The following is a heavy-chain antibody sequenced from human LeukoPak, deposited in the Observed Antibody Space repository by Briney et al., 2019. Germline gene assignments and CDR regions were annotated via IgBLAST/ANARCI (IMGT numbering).Heavy chain of an antibody. J-gene: IGHJ3*02. CDR1: GYIFTGYF. V-gene: IGHV1-2*02. Sequence: GASVKVSCKASGYIFTGYFVHWVRQAPGQGPEWMGWINPNSGGTNYAQKFQGRVTMTRDTSISTAYMELSRLRSDDTAVYYCARGRYKNAFDIWGQGTMVTVSS. CDR2: INPNSGGT. CDR3: ARGRYKNAFDI. D-gene: IGHD1-1*01.